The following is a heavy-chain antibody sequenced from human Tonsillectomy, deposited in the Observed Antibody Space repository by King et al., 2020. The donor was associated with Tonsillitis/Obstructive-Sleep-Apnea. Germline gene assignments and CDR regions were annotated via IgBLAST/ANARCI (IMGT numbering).Heavy chain of an antibody. D-gene: IGHD2-8*02. CDR3: ARHGYCTGGACYRGGFDI. Sequence: QLQESGPGLLKPSETLSLTCTVSGGSVSSRSSYWGWIRQPPGKGLEWIGSMSYSGSTYYNPPLESRVTISVDKSKRQFSLNLRSVTAADTAVYYCARHGYCTGGACYRGGFDIWGQGTMVTVSS. V-gene: IGHV4-39*01. J-gene: IGHJ3*02. CDR1: GGSVSSRSSY. CDR2: MSYSGST.